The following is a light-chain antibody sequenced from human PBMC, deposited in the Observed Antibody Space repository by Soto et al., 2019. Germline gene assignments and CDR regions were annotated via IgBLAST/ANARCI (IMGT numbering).Light chain of an antibody. Sequence: DIQITHSPSTLSGSVVDRVTITFRASQSISSWLAWYQQKPGKAPKFLIYDASNLESGVPSRFSGSGSGTEFTLTISSLQPDDFATYYCKQYSSYWKFGQGTKVDIK. J-gene: IGKJ1*01. V-gene: IGKV1-5*01. CDR3: KQYSSYWK. CDR2: DAS. CDR1: QSISSW.